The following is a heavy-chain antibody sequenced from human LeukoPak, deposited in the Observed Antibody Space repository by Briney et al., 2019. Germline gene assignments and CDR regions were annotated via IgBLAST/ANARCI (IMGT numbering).Heavy chain of an antibody. CDR3: ARGKSQRYNWFDP. J-gene: IGHJ5*02. CDR1: GGSFSGYY. Sequence: SETLSLTCAVYGGSFSGYYWSWIRQPPGKGLEWIGEINHSGSTNYNPSLKSRVTISVDTSKNQFSLKLSSVTAADTAVYYCARGKSQRYNWFDPWGQGTLVTVSS. CDR2: INHSGST. V-gene: IGHV4-34*01.